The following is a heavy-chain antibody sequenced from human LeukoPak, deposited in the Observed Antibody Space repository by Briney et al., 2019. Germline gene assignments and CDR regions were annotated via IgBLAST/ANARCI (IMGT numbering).Heavy chain of an antibody. V-gene: IGHV4-34*01. CDR1: GGSFSGYY. CDR2: INHSGST. J-gene: IGHJ4*02. Sequence: SETLSLTCAVYGGSFSGYYWSWIRQPPGKGLEWIGEINHSGSTNYNPSLKSRVTISVDTSKNQFSLKLSSVTAADTAAYYCARGDVGRALGYWGQGTLVTVSS. CDR3: ARGDVGRALGY.